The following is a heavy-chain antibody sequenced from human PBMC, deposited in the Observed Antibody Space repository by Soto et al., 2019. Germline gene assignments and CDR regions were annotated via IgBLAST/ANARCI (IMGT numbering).Heavy chain of an antibody. CDR1: GGSFSSLY. Sequence: QVQLQESGPGLVKPSETLSLTCSVSGGSFSSLYWSWIRQSPGKGLAWSGSMYYSGITYYNPSLKSRVTISIDTSQHQFSLKLSSVTAADTAVYYCAREFNYDYIWGSYRLFDYWSQGTLVTVSS. V-gene: IGHV4-59*01. D-gene: IGHD3-16*02. CDR3: AREFNYDYIWGSYRLFDY. CDR2: MYYSGIT. J-gene: IGHJ4*02.